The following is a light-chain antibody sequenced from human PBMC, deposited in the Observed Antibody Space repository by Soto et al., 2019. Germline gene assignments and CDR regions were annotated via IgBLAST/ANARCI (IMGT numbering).Light chain of an antibody. J-gene: IGLJ1*01. V-gene: IGLV2-11*01. CDR1: SSDVGGYKY. Sequence: QSALTQPRSVSGSPGQSVTISCTGTSSDVGGYKYVSWYQQHPGKAPKLVIYDVDKRPSGVPDRFSGSKSGNTASLTISGLQAEDEADYYCCSYAGGNTYVFGTGTKV. CDR3: CSYAGGNTYV. CDR2: DVD.